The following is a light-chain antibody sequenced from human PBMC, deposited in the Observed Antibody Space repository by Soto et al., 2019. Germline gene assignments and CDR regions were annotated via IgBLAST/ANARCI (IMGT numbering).Light chain of an antibody. V-gene: IGKV3-15*01. J-gene: IGKJ3*01. Sequence: EIVMTQSPATLSVSPGERATLSCRASQSVSNNLAWFQLKPGQAPRLLMYALASRATGIPARFSGSGSGTEFTLTISSLPSDDFAVYYCEQYNNWPTFAFGPGTKVDSK. CDR3: EQYNNWPTFA. CDR2: ALA. CDR1: QSVSNN.